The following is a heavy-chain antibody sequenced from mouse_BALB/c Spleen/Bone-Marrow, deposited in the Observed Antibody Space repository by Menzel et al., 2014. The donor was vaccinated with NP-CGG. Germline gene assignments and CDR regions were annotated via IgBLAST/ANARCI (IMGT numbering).Heavy chain of an antibody. D-gene: IGHD1-1*02. V-gene: IGHV5-6-2*01. J-gene: IGHJ2*01. Sequence: EVQVVESGVDIVKPGGSLKLSCAASGFTFSSYYMSWVRQTPEKRLELVAAINSNGGSAYYPDTVKGRFTISRDNAKNTLFLQMSRLKSEDTALYYCARHGGFGNYFDYRGQGTTRTVSS. CDR3: ARHGGFGNYFDY. CDR1: GFTFSSYY. CDR2: INSNGGSA.